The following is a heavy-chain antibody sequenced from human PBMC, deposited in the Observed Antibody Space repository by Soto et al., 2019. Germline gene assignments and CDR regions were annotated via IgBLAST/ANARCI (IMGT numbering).Heavy chain of an antibody. J-gene: IGHJ4*02. D-gene: IGHD5-18*01. V-gene: IGHV3-33*01. CDR1: GFTFSSYG. Sequence: GGSLRLSCAASGFTFSSYGMRWVRQAPGKGLEWVAVIWYDGSNKYYADSVKGRFTTSRDNSKNTLYLQMNSLRAEDTAVYYCARGILKETAMVPLPDYWGQGTLVTVSS. CDR2: IWYDGSNK. CDR3: ARGILKETAMVPLPDY.